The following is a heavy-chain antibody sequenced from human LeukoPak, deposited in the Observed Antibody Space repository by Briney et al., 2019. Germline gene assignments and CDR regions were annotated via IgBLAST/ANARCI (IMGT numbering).Heavy chain of an antibody. D-gene: IGHD1-26*01. CDR1: GFTCSNAW. CDR3: TSDSGSYQFDY. Sequence: GGPLRLYRAASGFTCSNAWMSSVRQAPVKGLEWVGRIKSKTDGGTTDYAAPVKGRFTISRDDSKNTLYLQMNSLKTEDTAVYYCTSDSGSYQFDYWGQGTLVNVSS. V-gene: IGHV3-15*01. CDR2: IKSKTDGGTT. J-gene: IGHJ4*02.